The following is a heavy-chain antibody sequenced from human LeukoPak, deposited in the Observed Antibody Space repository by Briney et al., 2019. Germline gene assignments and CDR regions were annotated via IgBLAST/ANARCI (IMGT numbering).Heavy chain of an antibody. D-gene: IGHD3-3*01. CDR1: GGSISSYY. Sequence: SETLSLTCTVSGGSISSYYWSWIRQPPGKGLEWIGYIYTSGSTNYNPSLKSRVTISVNTSKNQFSLKLSSVTAADTAVYYCARLGYDFWSGSNWFDPWGQGTLVTVSS. J-gene: IGHJ5*02. CDR2: IYTSGST. CDR3: ARLGYDFWSGSNWFDP. V-gene: IGHV4-4*09.